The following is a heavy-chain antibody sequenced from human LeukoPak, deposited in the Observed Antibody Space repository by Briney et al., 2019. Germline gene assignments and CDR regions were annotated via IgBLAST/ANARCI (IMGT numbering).Heavy chain of an antibody. CDR3: ARNRGSSSWLPNWFDP. CDR2: INPSGGST. V-gene: IGHV1-46*01. Sequence: GASVKVSCKASGYTFTGYYMHWVRQAPGQGHEWMGIINPSGGSTSYAQKFQGRVTMTRDMSTSTVYMELSSLRSEDTAVYYCARNRGSSSWLPNWFDPWGQGTLVTVSS. D-gene: IGHD6-13*01. CDR1: GYTFTGYY. J-gene: IGHJ5*02.